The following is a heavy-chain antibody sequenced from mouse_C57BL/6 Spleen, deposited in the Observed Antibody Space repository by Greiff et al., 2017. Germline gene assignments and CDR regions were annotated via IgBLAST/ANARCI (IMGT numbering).Heavy chain of an antibody. V-gene: IGHV1-55*01. CDR2: IYPGSGST. CDR1: GYTFTSYW. Sequence: QVQLQQPGAELVKPGASVKMSCKASGYTFTSYWITWVKQRPGQGLEWIGDIYPGSGSTNYNEKFKSKATLTVDTSSSTAYMQLSSLTSEDSAVYYCARALYYGSSWGFAYWGQGTPVTVSA. J-gene: IGHJ3*01. D-gene: IGHD1-1*01. CDR3: ARALYYGSSWGFAY.